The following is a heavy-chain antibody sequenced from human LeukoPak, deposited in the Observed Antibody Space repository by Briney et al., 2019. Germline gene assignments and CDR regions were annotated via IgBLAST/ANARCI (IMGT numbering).Heavy chain of an antibody. CDR1: GFTFSSYA. Sequence: GGSLRLSCAASGFTFSSYAMSWVRQAPGKGLEWVSAISGSGGSTYYADSVKGRFTISSDNSKNTLYLQMSSQRAEDTAVYYCATWNSDWEFAYWGQGTLVSVSS. J-gene: IGHJ4*02. CDR2: ISGSGGST. V-gene: IGHV3-23*01. D-gene: IGHD1/OR15-1a*01. CDR3: ATWNSDWEFAY.